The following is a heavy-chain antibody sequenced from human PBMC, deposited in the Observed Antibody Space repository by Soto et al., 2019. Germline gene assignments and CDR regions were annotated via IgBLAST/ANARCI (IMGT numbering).Heavy chain of an antibody. CDR1: GGSFSGYY. J-gene: IGHJ4*02. CDR2: INHSGST. D-gene: IGHD4-17*01. V-gene: IGHV4-34*01. CDR3: ARGRPRMTTVTTPPPRRIYFDY. Sequence: SETLSLTCAVYGGSFSGYYWSWIRQPPGKGLEWIGEINHSGSTNYNPSLKSRVTISVDTSKNQFSLKLSSVTAADTAVYYCARGRPRMTTVTTPPPRRIYFDYWGQGTLVTVSS.